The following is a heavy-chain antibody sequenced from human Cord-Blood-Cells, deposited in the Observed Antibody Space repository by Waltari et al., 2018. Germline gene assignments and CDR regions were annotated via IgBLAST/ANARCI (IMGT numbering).Heavy chain of an antibody. V-gene: IGHV3-30-3*01. Sequence: QVQLVESGGGVVQPGRSLRLSCAAPGFTFSSFAMHWVRQAPGKGLEWVAVISYDGSNKYYADSVKGRFTISRDNSKNTLYLQMNSLRAEDTAVYYCARDSTLGYWGQGTLDTVSS. CDR1: GFTFSSFA. J-gene: IGHJ4*02. D-gene: IGHD3-16*01. CDR3: ARDSTLGY. CDR2: ISYDGSNK.